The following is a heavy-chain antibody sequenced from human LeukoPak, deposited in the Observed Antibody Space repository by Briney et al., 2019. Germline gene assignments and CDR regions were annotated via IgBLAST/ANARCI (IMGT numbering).Heavy chain of an antibody. V-gene: IGHV4-34*01. CDR1: GGPFSGYY. Sequence: SETLSLTCAVYGGPFSGYYWSWIRQPPGKGLEWIGEINHSGSTNYNPSLKSRVTISVDTSKNQFSLKLSSVTAADTAVYYCARGSDFHHRHRGRFDYWGQGTLVTVSS. D-gene: IGHD3-3*01. CDR2: INHSGST. CDR3: ARGSDFHHRHRGRFDY. J-gene: IGHJ4*02.